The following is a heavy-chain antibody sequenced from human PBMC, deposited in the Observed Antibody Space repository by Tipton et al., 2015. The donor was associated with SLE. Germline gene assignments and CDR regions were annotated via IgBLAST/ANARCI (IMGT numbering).Heavy chain of an antibody. CDR2: INPNSGGT. V-gene: IGHV1-2*02. D-gene: IGHD3-9*01. CDR3: ARGPGLDYDILTGYSP. Sequence: QLVQSGAEVKKPGASVKVSCKASGYTFTGYYMHWVRQAPGQGLEWMGWINPNSGGTNYAQKFQGRVTMTRDTSISTAYMELSRLSSDDTSVYYCARGPGLDYDILTGYSPWGQGTLVTVSS. CDR1: GYTFTGYY. J-gene: IGHJ5*02.